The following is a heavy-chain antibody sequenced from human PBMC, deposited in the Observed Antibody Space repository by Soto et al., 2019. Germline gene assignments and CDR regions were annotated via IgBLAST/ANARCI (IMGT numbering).Heavy chain of an antibody. CDR2: ISGSGGST. D-gene: IGHD1-20*01. V-gene: IGHV3-23*01. CDR3: AKDPPTYNWNEGSGEAFDI. Sequence: EVQLLESGGGLVQPGGSLRLSCAASGFTFSSYAMSWVRQAPGKGLEWVSAISGSGGSTYYADSVKGRFTISRDNSKNTLYLQMNGLRAEDTAVYYCAKDPPTYNWNEGSGEAFDIWGQGTMVTVSS. CDR1: GFTFSSYA. J-gene: IGHJ3*02.